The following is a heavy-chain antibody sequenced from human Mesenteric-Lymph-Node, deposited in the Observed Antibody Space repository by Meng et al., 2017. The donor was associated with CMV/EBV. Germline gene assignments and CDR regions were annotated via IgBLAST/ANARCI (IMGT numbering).Heavy chain of an antibody. CDR2: TIYHRGNT. CDR1: GSSVTSNYY. V-gene: IGHV4-38-2*02. Sequence: GSLRLSCTVPGSSVTSNYYWGWIRQPPGKGLEWIGSTIYHRGNTYYNPSLKSRVTISLDTSKSQFSLKLSSVTAADTAVYYCAREPVALGYGMDVWDQGTTVTVSS. D-gene: IGHD2-15*01. CDR3: AREPVALGYGMDV. J-gene: IGHJ6*02.